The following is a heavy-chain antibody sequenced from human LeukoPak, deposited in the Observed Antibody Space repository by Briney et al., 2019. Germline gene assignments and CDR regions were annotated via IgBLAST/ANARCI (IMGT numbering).Heavy chain of an antibody. J-gene: IGHJ4*02. V-gene: IGHV3-30*03. CDR2: ISYDGSNK. D-gene: IGHD6-19*01. Sequence: PGRSLRLSCAASGFTFSSYGMHWVRQAPGKGLEWVAVISYDGSNKYYADSVKGRFTISRDNSKNTLYLQMNSLRAEDTAVYYCARGFGGSGWYGGDYWGQGTLVTVSS. CDR1: GFTFSSYG. CDR3: ARGFGGSGWYGGDY.